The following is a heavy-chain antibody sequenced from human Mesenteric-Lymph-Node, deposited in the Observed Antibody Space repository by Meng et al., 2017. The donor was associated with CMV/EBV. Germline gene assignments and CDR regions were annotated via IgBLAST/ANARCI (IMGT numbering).Heavy chain of an antibody. CDR3: ARDPGQFTYYYDSSGPSLDMDV. V-gene: IGHV3-48*03. CDR2: ISNSGSTV. J-gene: IGHJ6*02. D-gene: IGHD3-22*01. Sequence: GESLKISCAASGFTFSIYEMNWVRQAPGKGLEWVSFISNSGSTVYYADSVKGRFTVSRDNAKNSLYLQMNSLRVEDTAVYYCARDPGQFTYYYDSSGPSLDMDVWGQGTTVTVSS. CDR1: GFTFSIYE.